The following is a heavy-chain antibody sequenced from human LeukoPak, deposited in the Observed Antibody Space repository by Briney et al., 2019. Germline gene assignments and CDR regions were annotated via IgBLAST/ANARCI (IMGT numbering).Heavy chain of an antibody. CDR3: VREWYYYDSSGYNYGGWFDP. Sequence: PSETLSLTCAVSGGSISSSNWWSWVRQPPGKGLEWIGEIYHSGSTNYNPSLKSRVTISVDKSKNQFSLKLSSVTAADTAVYYCVREWYYYDSSGYNYGGWFDPWGQGTLVTVSS. CDR2: IYHSGST. D-gene: IGHD3-22*01. V-gene: IGHV4-4*02. J-gene: IGHJ5*02. CDR1: GGSISSSNW.